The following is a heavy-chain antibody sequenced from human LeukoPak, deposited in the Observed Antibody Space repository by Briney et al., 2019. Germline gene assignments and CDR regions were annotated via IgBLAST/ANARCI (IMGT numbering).Heavy chain of an antibody. J-gene: IGHJ4*02. Sequence: PGGSLRLSCAASGFTFSTYGMHWVRQAPGKGLEWVAVIPYDGSNKYYADSVKGRFSISRDNSKNTLYLQMNSLRAEDTAVYYCAKGTLWFGESYYFDYWGQGTLVTVSS. CDR2: IPYDGSNK. CDR1: GFTFSTYG. D-gene: IGHD3-10*01. V-gene: IGHV3-30*18. CDR3: AKGTLWFGESYYFDY.